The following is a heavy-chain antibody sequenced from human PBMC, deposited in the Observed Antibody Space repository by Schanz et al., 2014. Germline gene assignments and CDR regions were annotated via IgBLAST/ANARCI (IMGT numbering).Heavy chain of an antibody. CDR3: AKEKEEVAADGSFFDY. D-gene: IGHD6-13*01. J-gene: IGHJ4*02. CDR1: RFTISRNP. Sequence: VHLVESGGGVVQPGRSLRLSCTGSRFTISRNPIHWVRQAPGKGLEWISYISFSGNTIYYADSVKGRFTISRDNSKNTVNLQMNSLRAEDTAVYYCAKEKEEVAADGSFFDYWGQGTLVTVSS. V-gene: IGHV3-23*04. CDR2: ISFSGNTI.